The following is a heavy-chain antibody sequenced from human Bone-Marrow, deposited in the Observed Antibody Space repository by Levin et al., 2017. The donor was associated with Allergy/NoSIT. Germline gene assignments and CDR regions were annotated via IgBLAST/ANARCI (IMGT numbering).Heavy chain of an antibody. D-gene: IGHD6-19*01. CDR1: GFTFSSYW. V-gene: IGHV3-7*01. Sequence: HSGGSLRLSCAASGFTFSSYWMTWVRQAPGKGLEWVANIKQDGSEKYYVDSVKGRFTISRDNAKNSLYLQMNSLRVEDAAVYYCARDQSPGYGSVWYDVFDIWGQGTMVTVSS. J-gene: IGHJ3*02. CDR3: ARDQSPGYGSVWYDVFDI. CDR2: IKQDGSEK.